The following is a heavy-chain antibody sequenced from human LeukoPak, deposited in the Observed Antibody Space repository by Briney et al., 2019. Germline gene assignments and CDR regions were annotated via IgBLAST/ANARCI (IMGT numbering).Heavy chain of an antibody. J-gene: IGHJ5*02. CDR3: ARYSYGSGTEDWFDP. CDR2: IYYSGST. V-gene: IGHV4-30-4*01. D-gene: IGHD3-10*01. CDR1: GGSIISGDYY. Sequence: SETLSLTCTVSGGSIISGDYYWSWIRQPPGKGLEWIGYIYYSGSTYYNPSLKSRVTISVDTSKNQFSLKLSSVTAADTAVYYCARYSYGSGTEDWFDPWGQGTLVTVSS.